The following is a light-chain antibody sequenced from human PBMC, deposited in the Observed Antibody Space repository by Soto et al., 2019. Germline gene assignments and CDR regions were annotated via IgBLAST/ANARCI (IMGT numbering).Light chain of an antibody. Sequence: EIVMTQSPATLSVSPGEGATLSCRASQSVSSKLAWYQQKPGQAPRLLIYGASTRATGIPARFSGSGSGTEFTLIISSLQSEDSAVYYCQQRSNWLTFGGGTKVEIK. CDR1: QSVSSK. CDR2: GAS. CDR3: QQRSNWLT. J-gene: IGKJ4*01. V-gene: IGKV3-15*01.